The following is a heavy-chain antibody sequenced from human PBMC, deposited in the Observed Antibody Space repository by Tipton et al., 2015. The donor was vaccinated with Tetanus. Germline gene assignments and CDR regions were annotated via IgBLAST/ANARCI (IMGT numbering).Heavy chain of an antibody. D-gene: IGHD2/OR15-2a*01. CDR3: ARVSRRNFYFDY. CDR1: GASFSDYY. V-gene: IGHV4-34*09. CDR2: INHSGNT. Sequence: TLSLTCAVYGASFSDYYWSWIRQAPGKGLEWIGEINHSGNTNHNPSLTRRVSIAVDTSRNQFSLNLTSVTVADSAVYFCARVSRRNFYFDYWGPGAQVTVSS. J-gene: IGHJ4*02.